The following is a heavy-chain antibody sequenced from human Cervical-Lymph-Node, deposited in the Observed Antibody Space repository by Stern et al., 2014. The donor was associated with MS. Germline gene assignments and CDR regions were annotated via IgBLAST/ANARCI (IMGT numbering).Heavy chain of an antibody. D-gene: IGHD3-9*01. J-gene: IGHJ6*02. V-gene: IGHV1-2*05. CDR2: INPNSGGT. Sequence: VQLVQSGAEVKKPGASVKVSCKASGYTFTGNYMHWVRQAPGQGLEWMGRINPNSGGTKYAQKFQGRVSMARDTSISTAYMELSRLRSDDTDVYYCARGTYFDYYYYGMDVWGQGTTVTVSS. CDR1: GYTFTGNY. CDR3: ARGTYFDYYYYGMDV.